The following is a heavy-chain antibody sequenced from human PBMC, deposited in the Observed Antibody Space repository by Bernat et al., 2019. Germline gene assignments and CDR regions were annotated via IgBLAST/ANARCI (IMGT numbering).Heavy chain of an antibody. D-gene: IGHD5-18*01. V-gene: IGHV3-23*01. J-gene: IGHJ4*02. CDR3: ARDDPYTAMVTH. Sequence: EVQLLDSGGGLIQPGGSLSLSCVASGFTFSSYAMSWVRQAPGKGLEWVSGISASGTSTDYADSVQGRFTISRDNSENTLYLQMNSLRAEDTALYYCARDDPYTAMVTHWGQGTLVTVSS. CDR1: GFTFSSYA. CDR2: ISASGTST.